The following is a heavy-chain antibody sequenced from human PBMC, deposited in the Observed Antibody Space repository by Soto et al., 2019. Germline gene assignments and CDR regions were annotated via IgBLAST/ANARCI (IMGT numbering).Heavy chain of an antibody. CDR2: ISAYNGNT. CDR3: ARAGQYYDASGYAN. CDR1: GYSFATSG. V-gene: IGHV1-18*01. D-gene: IGHD3-22*01. Sequence: QVKLVQSGTEVKKPGASIKVSCKASGYSFATSGMSWVRQAPGQGLEWMGWISAYNGNTNYDQNLQDRVTMTTDTSTSTAYLEFRNLRSDDTAVYYCARAGQYYDASGYANWGQGTLVTVSS. J-gene: IGHJ4*02.